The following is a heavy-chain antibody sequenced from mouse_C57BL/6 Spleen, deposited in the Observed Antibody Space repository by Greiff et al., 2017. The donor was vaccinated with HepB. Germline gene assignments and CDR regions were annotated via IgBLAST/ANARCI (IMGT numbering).Heavy chain of an antibody. V-gene: IGHV14-3*01. Sequence: EVKLVESVAELVRPGASVKLSCTASGFNNKNTYMHWVKQRPEQGLEWIGRIDPANGNTKYAPKFQGKATITADTSSNTAYLQLSSLTSEDTAIYYCTRDYYGSSYAMDYWGQGTSVTVSS. J-gene: IGHJ4*01. D-gene: IGHD1-1*01. CDR3: TRDYYGSSYAMDY. CDR1: GFNNKNTY. CDR2: IDPANGNT.